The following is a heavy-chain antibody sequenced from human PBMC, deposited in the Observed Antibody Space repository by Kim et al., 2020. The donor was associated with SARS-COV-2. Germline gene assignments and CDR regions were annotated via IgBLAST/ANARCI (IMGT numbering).Heavy chain of an antibody. CDR3: SRDHQYSIDY. D-gene: IGHD5-12*01. J-gene: IGHJ4*02. CDR2: TYYRSKWYY. CDR1: GDSVSSDSVA. Sequence: SQTLSLTCVISGDSVSSDSVAWNWIRQSPSRGLEWLGRTYYRSKWYYYYVDSVKSRITINPDTSKNQFSLQLNSVTPEDTAMYYCSRDHQYSIDYWGQGTLVTVSS. V-gene: IGHV6-1*01.